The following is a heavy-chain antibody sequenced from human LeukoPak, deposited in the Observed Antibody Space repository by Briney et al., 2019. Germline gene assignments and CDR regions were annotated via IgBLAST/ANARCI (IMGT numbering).Heavy chain of an antibody. J-gene: IGHJ4*02. CDR1: GFTFDDYA. Sequence: GGSLRLSCAASGFTFDDYAMHCVRQAPGRGLEWVSLISGHGDSTYYADSVKGRFTISRDNNKNSLYLQMNSLRTEDTALYYCAKDGYGDYDYWGQGTLVTVSS. D-gene: IGHD4-17*01. CDR3: AKDGYGDYDY. CDR2: ISGHGDST. V-gene: IGHV3-43*02.